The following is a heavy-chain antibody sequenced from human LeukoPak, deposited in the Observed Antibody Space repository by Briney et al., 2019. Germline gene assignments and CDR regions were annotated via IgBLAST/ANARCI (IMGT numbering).Heavy chain of an antibody. CDR2: ISGSGGST. D-gene: IGHD5-18*01. J-gene: IGHJ3*02. Sequence: GRSLRLSCAASGFTFSSYAMSWVRQAPGKGLEWVSAISGSGGSTYYADSVKGRFTISRDNSKNTLYLQMNSLRAEDTAVYYCARSNFGYSYGYNAFDIWGQGTMVTVSS. CDR1: GFTFSSYA. CDR3: ARSNFGYSYGYNAFDI. V-gene: IGHV3-23*01.